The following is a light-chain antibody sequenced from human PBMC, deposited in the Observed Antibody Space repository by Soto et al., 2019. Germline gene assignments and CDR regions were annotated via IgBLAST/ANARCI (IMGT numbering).Light chain of an antibody. J-gene: IGKJ3*01. V-gene: IGKV3-20*01. CDR2: GAS. CDR3: QQYGTLIT. Sequence: EIVLTQSPGTLSLSPGERATLSCRASQSVGSSYLAWYQHKPGQAPRLLIYGASRRATGIPDRFSGSGSGTDFTLTISSLEPEDFAVYYCQQYGTLITFGPGTKVDIK. CDR1: QSVGSSY.